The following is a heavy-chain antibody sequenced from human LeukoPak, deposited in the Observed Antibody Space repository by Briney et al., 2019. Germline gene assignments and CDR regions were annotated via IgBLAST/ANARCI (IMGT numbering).Heavy chain of an antibody. CDR2: ISGSGGST. J-gene: IGHJ6*02. CDR1: GFTFSSYA. D-gene: IGHD3-3*01. V-gene: IGHV3-23*01. CDR3: AKEGATIFGVVDDGMDV. Sequence: PGGSLRLSCAASGFTFSSYAMSWVRQAPGKGLEWVSAISGSGGSTYYADSVKGRFTISRDNSKNTLYLQMNSLRAEDTAVYHCAKEGATIFGVVDDGMDVWGQGTTVTVSS.